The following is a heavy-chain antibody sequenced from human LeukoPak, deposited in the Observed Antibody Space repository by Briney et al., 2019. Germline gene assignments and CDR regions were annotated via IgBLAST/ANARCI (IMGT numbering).Heavy chain of an antibody. CDR2: INVDDSSK. CDR1: GFTFSTSW. J-gene: IGHJ3*02. D-gene: IGHD2-2*02. Sequence: GGSLRLSCAASGFTFSTSWMTWVRQAPGKGLERVAIINVDDSSKSYLDSVKGRFTISRDNAKNSLYLQMNNLRAEDTAVYYCARSSPHCSSTSCYNDAFDIWGQGTMVTVSS. V-gene: IGHV3-7*01. CDR3: ARSSPHCSSTSCYNDAFDI.